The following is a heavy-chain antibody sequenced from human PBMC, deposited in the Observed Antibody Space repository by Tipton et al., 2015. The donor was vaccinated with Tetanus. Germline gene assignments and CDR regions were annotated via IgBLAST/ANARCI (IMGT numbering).Heavy chain of an antibody. Sequence: SLRLSCAASGFTFSSYAMSWVRQAPGKGLEWVSAISGSGGSTYYADSVKGRFTISRDNSKNTLYLQMNSLRAEDTAVYYCATAPGGPYLPSPVAGSSWGQGTLVTVSS. J-gene: IGHJ5*02. D-gene: IGHD6-19*01. V-gene: IGHV3-23*01. CDR2: ISGSGGST. CDR3: ATAPGGPYLPSPVAGSS. CDR1: GFTFSSYA.